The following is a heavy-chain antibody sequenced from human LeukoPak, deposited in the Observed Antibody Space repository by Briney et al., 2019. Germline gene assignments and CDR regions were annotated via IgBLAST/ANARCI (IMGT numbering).Heavy chain of an antibody. V-gene: IGHV1-18*01. CDR3: ARVGGFGEPNGDYYFDY. D-gene: IGHD3-10*01. Sequence: ASVKVSCKASGYTFTSYGISWVRQAPGQGLEWMGWISAYNGNTNYAQKLQGRVTMTSDTSTSTAYMELRSLRSDDTAVYYCARVGGFGEPNGDYYFDYWGQGTLVTVSS. J-gene: IGHJ4*02. CDR2: ISAYNGNT. CDR1: GYTFTSYG.